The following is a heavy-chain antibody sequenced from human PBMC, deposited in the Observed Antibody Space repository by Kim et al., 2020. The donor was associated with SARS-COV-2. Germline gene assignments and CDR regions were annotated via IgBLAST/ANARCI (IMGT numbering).Heavy chain of an antibody. V-gene: IGHV3-33*01. CDR3: ARGGFFGVVIPTDY. CDR2: IWYDGSNK. Sequence: GGSLRLSCAASGFTFSSYGMHWVRQAPGKGLEWVAVIWYDGSNKYYADSVKGRFTISKDNSKNTLYLQMHSLRAEDTAVYYCARGGFFGVVIPTDYWGQGTLVTVSA. J-gene: IGHJ4*02. CDR1: GFTFSSYG. D-gene: IGHD3-3*01.